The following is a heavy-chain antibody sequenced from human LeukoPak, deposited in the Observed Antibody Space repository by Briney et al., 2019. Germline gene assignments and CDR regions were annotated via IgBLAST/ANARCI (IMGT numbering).Heavy chain of an antibody. D-gene: IGHD2-21*01. CDR3: ARDRRFPDDVFDI. CDR1: GFSFSSYA. CDR2: ITASDGRT. J-gene: IGHJ3*02. Sequence: PGGSLRLSCAASGFSFSSYAMSWVRQAPGKGLEWVSYITASDGRTWYPDSVKGRLTISRDYSKNMLYLQMNSLRAEDTAVYYCARDRRFPDDVFDIWGQGTMVTVSS. V-gene: IGHV3-23*01.